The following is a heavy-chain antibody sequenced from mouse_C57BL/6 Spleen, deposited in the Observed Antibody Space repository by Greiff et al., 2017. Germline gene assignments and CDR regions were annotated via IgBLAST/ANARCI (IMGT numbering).Heavy chain of an antibody. D-gene: IGHD1-1*01. J-gene: IGHJ2*01. V-gene: IGHV3-6*01. CDR3: ARVIITTVPLFDY. Sequence: EVKLMESGPGLVKPSQSLSLTCSVTGYSITSGYYWNWIRQFPGNKLEWMGYISYDGSNNYNPSLKNRISITRDTSKNQFFLKLNSVTTEDTATYYCARVIITTVPLFDYWGQGTTLTVSS. CDR1: GYSITSGYY. CDR2: ISYDGSN.